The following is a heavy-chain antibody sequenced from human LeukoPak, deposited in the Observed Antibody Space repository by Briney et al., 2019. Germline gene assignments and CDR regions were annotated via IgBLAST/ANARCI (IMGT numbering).Heavy chain of an antibody. Sequence: KSGGSLRLSCAASGFTFSDYYMSWIRQAPGKGLEWVSYISSGSSYTKYADSVEGRFTISRDNAKNSLYLQMNSLRAEDTAVYYCAREVNTAAGTQVDYWGQGTLVTVSS. CDR2: ISSGSSYT. V-gene: IGHV3-11*06. CDR1: GFTFSDYY. CDR3: AREVNTAAGTQVDY. D-gene: IGHD6-13*01. J-gene: IGHJ4*02.